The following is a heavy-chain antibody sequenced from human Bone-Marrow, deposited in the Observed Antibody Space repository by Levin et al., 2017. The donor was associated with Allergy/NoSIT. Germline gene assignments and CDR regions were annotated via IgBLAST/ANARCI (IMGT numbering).Heavy chain of an antibody. V-gene: IGHV5-51*01. CDR3: ARGRTGGPAALFDY. Sequence: LGESLKISCKGSGFSFTSHWIGWVRQMPGKGLEWMGIIYPGDSDTRYGPSFRGQVTISADKSINTAYLHWRSLKASDSAMYYCARGRTGGPAALFDYWGQGSLVTVSS. CDR1: GFSFTSHW. D-gene: IGHD1-1*01. J-gene: IGHJ4*02. CDR2: IYPGDSDT.